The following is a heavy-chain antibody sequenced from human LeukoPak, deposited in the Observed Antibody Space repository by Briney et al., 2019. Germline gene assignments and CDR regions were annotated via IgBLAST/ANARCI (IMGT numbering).Heavy chain of an antibody. J-gene: IGHJ4*02. V-gene: IGHV3-30*03. D-gene: IGHD6-6*01. Sequence: GGSLRLSCAASGFTFSSYGMHWVRQAPGKGLEWVAVISYDGSNKYYADSVKGRFTISRDNSKNTLYLQMNSLRAEDTAVYYCARVRGYSSSSRPGYWGQGTLVTVSS. CDR1: GFTFSSYG. CDR2: ISYDGSNK. CDR3: ARVRGYSSSSRPGY.